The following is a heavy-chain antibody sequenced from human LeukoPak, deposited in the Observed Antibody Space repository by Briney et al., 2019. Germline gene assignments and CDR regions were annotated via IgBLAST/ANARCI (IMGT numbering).Heavy chain of an antibody. V-gene: IGHV3-74*01. D-gene: IGHD5-24*01. J-gene: IGHJ4*02. CDR3: AYSSDGYLYFEQ. CDR2: IYKDGSDS. Sequence: GGSLRLSCAASEFTFSNFWMHWVRQAPGKGLVWVSRIYKDGSDSTYVDSVRGRCTISRDNAKNTLYLQMNNLRGEDTAAYYCAYSSDGYLYFEQRGQGTLVTVSS. CDR1: EFTFSNFW.